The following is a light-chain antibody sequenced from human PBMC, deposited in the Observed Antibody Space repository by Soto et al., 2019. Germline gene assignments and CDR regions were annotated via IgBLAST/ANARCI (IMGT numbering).Light chain of an antibody. CDR3: QQYGSSPWT. V-gene: IGKV3-20*01. J-gene: IGKJ1*01. CDR1: QSVTSSY. CDR2: GAS. Sequence: EIVLTQSPGTLSLSPGERATLSCRASQSVTSSYLAWYKQKPGQVPRLLIYGASSRATGIPDRFSGSGSGTDFTLTISRLEPEDFAVYYCQQYGSSPWTFGQGTKVEIK.